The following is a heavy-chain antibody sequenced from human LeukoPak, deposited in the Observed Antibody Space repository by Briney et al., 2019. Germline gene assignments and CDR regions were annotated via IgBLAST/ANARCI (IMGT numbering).Heavy chain of an antibody. CDR3: AKETIAVADRVGAFDI. CDR1: GFTFSSYA. V-gene: IGHV3-23*01. D-gene: IGHD6-19*01. J-gene: IGHJ3*02. CDR2: ISGSGGGT. Sequence: GGSLRLSCAASGFTFSSYAMSWVRQAPGKGLEWVSVISGSGGGTYYADSVKGRFTISRDNSKNTLYLQVNSLRAEDTAVYYCAKETIAVADRVGAFDIWGQGTMVTVSS.